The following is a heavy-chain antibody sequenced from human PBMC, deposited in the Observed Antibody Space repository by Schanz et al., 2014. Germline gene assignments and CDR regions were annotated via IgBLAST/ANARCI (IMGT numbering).Heavy chain of an antibody. D-gene: IGHD1-7*01. J-gene: IGHJ4*02. Sequence: QVQLVQSGAEVKQPGAAVKVSCKTSGYTFISYGISWVRQAPGQGLEWVGWISGYNGNANYAQNLQGRVTMTTDTSTNTAYMQLKSLRSDDTAVYFCARIVVNLKYEMGYWGQGTLVTVSS. V-gene: IGHV1-18*01. CDR3: ARIVVNLKYEMGY. CDR2: ISGYNGNA. CDR1: GYTFISYG.